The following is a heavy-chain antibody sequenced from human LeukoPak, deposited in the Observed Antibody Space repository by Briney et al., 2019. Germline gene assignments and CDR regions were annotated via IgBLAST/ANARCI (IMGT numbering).Heavy chain of an antibody. CDR1: GGSISSGGYY. CDR3: ARASGDSSSWYLFDY. CDR2: IYHSGST. Sequence: SETLSLTCTVSGGSISSGGYYWSWIRQPPGKGLEWIGYIYHSGSTYYNPSLKGRVTISVDRSKNQFSLKLSSVTAADTAVYYCARASGDSSSWYLFDYWGQGTLVTVSS. V-gene: IGHV4-30-2*01. J-gene: IGHJ4*02. D-gene: IGHD6-13*01.